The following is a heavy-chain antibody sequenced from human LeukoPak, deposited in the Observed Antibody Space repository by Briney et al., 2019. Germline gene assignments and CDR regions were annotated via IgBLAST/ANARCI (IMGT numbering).Heavy chain of an antibody. D-gene: IGHD2-21*02. Sequence: ASVKVSCKASGYTFTSYAMHWVRQAPGQRLEWMGWINAGNGNTKYSRKFQGRVTTTRDTSASTAYMELSSLRSEDTAVYYCAALVTATRTKGDYWGQGTLVTVSS. CDR3: AALVTATRTKGDY. V-gene: IGHV1-3*01. CDR1: GYTFTSYA. J-gene: IGHJ4*02. CDR2: INAGNGNT.